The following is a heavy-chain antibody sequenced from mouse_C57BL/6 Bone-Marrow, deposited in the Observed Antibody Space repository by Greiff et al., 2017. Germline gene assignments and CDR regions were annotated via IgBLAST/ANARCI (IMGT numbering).Heavy chain of an antibody. J-gene: IGHJ2*01. Sequence: VQLQQSGPELVKPGASVKIPCKASGYTFTDYNMDWVKQSHGKSLEWIGDINPNNGGTIYNQKFKGKATLTVVKSSSTAYMELRSLTSEDTAVXYCARYVRLLRGFDYWGQGTTLTVSS. D-gene: IGHD1-1*01. CDR2: INPNNGGT. V-gene: IGHV1-18*01. CDR1: GYTFTDYN. CDR3: ARYVRLLRGFDY.